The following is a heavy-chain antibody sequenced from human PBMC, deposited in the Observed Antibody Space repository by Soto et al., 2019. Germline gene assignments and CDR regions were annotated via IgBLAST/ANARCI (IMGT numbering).Heavy chain of an antibody. CDR3: ARDPGYCSGGSCDPFDY. CDR1: GGTFSSYA. V-gene: IGHV1-69*01. Sequence: QVQLVQSGAEVKKPGSSVKVSCEASGGTFSSYAISWVRQAPGQGLEWMGGIIPIFGTANYAQKFQGRVTITADESTSTAYMELTSLSSEDTAVYYCARDPGYCSGGSCDPFDYWGQGTLVTVSS. D-gene: IGHD2-15*01. J-gene: IGHJ4*02. CDR2: IIPIFGTA.